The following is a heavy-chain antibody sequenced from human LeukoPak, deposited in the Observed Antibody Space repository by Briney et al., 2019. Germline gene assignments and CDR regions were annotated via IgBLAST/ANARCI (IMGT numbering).Heavy chain of an antibody. CDR2: ISSSGSTI. J-gene: IGHJ4*02. CDR1: GFTFSSYE. V-gene: IGHV3-48*03. CDR3: ARGPPPRAPKPIDY. D-gene: IGHD1-26*01. Sequence: GGSLRLSCAASGFTFSSYEMNWVRQAPGKGLEWVSYISSSGSTIYYADSVKGRFTISRDNAKNSLYLQMNSLRAEDTAVYYCARGPPPRAPKPIDYWGQGTLVTVSS.